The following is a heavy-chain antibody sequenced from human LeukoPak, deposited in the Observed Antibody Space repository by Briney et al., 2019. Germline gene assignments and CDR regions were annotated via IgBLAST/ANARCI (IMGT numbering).Heavy chain of an antibody. CDR2: IYHSGST. V-gene: IGHV4-4*02. CDR1: GGSISSSNW. CDR3: ARAPYYYDSSGYYFDY. D-gene: IGHD3-22*01. Sequence: PSETLSLTCAVSGGSISSSNWWSWVRQPPGKGLEWIEEIYHSGSTNYNPSLKSRVTISVDKSKNQFSLKLSSVTAADTAVYYCARAPYYYDSSGYYFDYWGQGTLVTVSS. J-gene: IGHJ4*02.